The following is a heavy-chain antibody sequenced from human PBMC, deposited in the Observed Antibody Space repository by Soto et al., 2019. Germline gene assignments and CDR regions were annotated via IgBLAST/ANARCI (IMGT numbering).Heavy chain of an antibody. D-gene: IGHD6-13*01. V-gene: IGHV4-59*01. Sequence: SETLSLTCTVSGVSISSYYWSWIRQPPGKGLEWIGYIYYSGSTNYNPSLKSRVTISVDTSKNQFSLKLSSVTAADTAVYYCAREEVAAGFDYWGQGTLVTVSS. CDR3: AREEVAAGFDY. J-gene: IGHJ4*02. CDR1: GVSISSYY. CDR2: IYYSGST.